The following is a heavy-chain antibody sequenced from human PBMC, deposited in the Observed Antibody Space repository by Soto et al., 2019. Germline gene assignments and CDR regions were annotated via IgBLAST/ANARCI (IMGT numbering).Heavy chain of an antibody. V-gene: IGHV1-69*13. Sequence: AVKVSCKASGVTFGSYAITWVRRAPGQGLEWLGGIIPILNSPAYAQKFQARVVITADEITNTAYMELNSLRFDDTAVYYCAREAPYCTSATCPKFYDMDVWGQGTTVTVSS. CDR2: IIPILNSP. CDR1: GVTFGSYA. D-gene: IGHD2-21*01. J-gene: IGHJ6*02. CDR3: AREAPYCTSATCPKFYDMDV.